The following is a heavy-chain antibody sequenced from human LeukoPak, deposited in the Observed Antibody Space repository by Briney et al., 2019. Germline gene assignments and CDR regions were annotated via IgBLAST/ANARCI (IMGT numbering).Heavy chain of an antibody. V-gene: IGHV3-74*01. D-gene: IGHD3-22*01. J-gene: IGHJ4*02. CDR2: INPDGGRT. CDR1: GFTFSTYW. CDR3: AKDRYYYDSSGYSYFDY. Sequence: GSLRLSCAASGFTFSTYWVHWVRQAPGKGLVWVSRINPDGGRTDYADSVKGRFTISRDNSKNTLYLQMSSLRAEDTAVYYCAKDRYYYDSSGYSYFDYWGQGTLVTVSS.